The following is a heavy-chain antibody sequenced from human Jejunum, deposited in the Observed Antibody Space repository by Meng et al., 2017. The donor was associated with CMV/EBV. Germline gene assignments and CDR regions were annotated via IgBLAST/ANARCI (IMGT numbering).Heavy chain of an antibody. J-gene: IGHJ4*02. CDR2: IDYTGTT. V-gene: IGHV4-39*07. Sequence: QHQELRPELVKSPETRPQPSPATGDSLRKSPHFWGWIRQPPGQGLEWIANIDYTGTTYYNPSLKSRVTISRDTSKNQFSLKLNSVTAADTAVYYCARVPPSGNYRFDYWGQGTLVTASS. CDR3: ARVPPSGNYRFDY. D-gene: IGHD6-19*01. CDR1: GDSLRKSPHF.